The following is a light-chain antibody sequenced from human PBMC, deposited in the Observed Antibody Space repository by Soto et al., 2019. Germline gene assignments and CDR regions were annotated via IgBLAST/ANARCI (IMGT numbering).Light chain of an antibody. CDR3: QQSYSNPRA. V-gene: IGKV1-39*01. Sequence: DIQMTQSPSSLSASVGERVTISCRASQSIRTYLHWYQQKPGKAPKLLIYAASSLQSGVPSRFSGSGFGTDFTLTISSLQAEDFATYYCQQSYSNPRAFGPGTKVDI. CDR2: AAS. J-gene: IGKJ3*01. CDR1: QSIRTY.